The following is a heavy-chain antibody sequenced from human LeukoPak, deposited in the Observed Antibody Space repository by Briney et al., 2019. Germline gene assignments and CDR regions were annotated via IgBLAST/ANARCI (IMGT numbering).Heavy chain of an antibody. CDR3: ARLGDHFHWNLDL. Sequence: PVGSLRLSCAASGFTVSTKYMNWVRQAPGKGLEGVSVIYRSGSTYYADSGKGGFTISRYNSKLSLSLRSNSLGAEDMDVYFCARLGDHFHWNLDLWGRGTLVTVSS. D-gene: IGHD3-3*02. CDR1: GFTVSTKY. CDR2: IYRSGST. V-gene: IGHV3-53*01. J-gene: IGHJ2*01.